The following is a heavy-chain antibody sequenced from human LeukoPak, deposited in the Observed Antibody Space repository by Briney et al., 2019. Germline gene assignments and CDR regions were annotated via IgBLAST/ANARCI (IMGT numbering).Heavy chain of an antibody. Sequence: PSETLSLTCTVSGGSISSSSYYWGWIRQPPGKGLEWIGSIYYSGSTYYNPSLKSRVTISVDTSKNQFSLKLSSVTAADTAVYYCAAGSFLDIVVVPAAYDYWGQGTLVTVSS. V-gene: IGHV4-39*07. CDR3: AAGSFLDIVVVPAAYDY. D-gene: IGHD2-2*01. CDR2: IYYSGST. CDR1: GGSISSSSYY. J-gene: IGHJ4*02.